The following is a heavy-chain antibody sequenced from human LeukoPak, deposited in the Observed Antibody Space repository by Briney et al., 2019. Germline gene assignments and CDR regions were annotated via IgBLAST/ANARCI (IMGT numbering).Heavy chain of an antibody. V-gene: IGHV4-34*01. Sequence: SETLSLTCAVYGGSFSGYYWSWIRQPPGKGLEWIGEINHSGSTNYNPSLKSRVTISVDTSKNQFSLKLSSVTAADTAAYYCARKTTVTPRYYYYYYMDVWGKGTTVTVSS. J-gene: IGHJ6*03. CDR1: GGSFSGYY. D-gene: IGHD4-11*01. CDR2: INHSGST. CDR3: ARKTTVTPRYYYYYYMDV.